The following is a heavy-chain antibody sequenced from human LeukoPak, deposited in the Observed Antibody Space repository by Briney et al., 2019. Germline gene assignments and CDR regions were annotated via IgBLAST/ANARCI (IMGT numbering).Heavy chain of an antibody. D-gene: IGHD5-12*01. Sequence: HTGGSLRLSCAASGFTFSNYAMTWVRQAPGKGLEWVSGISGNGAKRNYAESVKGRFTISRDTSKNTLYLQMNTLRAEDTAVYYCAKAVSSGYDSDGLDIWGHGTMVTVSS. CDR1: GFTFSNYA. J-gene: IGHJ3*02. CDR2: ISGNGAKR. V-gene: IGHV3-23*01. CDR3: AKAVSSGYDSDGLDI.